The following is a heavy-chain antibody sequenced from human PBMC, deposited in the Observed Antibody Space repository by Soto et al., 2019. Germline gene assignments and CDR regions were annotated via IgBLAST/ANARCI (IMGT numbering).Heavy chain of an antibody. J-gene: IGHJ6*03. CDR3: ARDGESTSYYYMDV. CDR1: GFTFSSYS. CDR2: ISSSSSYI. V-gene: IGHV3-21*01. Sequence: GGSLRVSCAASGFTFSSYSMNWVRQAPGKGLEWVSSISSSSSYIYYADSVKGRFTISRDNAKNSLYLQMNSLRAEDTAVYYCARDGESTSYYYMDVWGKGTTVTVSS. D-gene: IGHD3-10*01.